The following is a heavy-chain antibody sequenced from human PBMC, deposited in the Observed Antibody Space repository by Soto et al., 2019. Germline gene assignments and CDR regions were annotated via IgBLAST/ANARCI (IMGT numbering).Heavy chain of an antibody. Sequence: AGGSLRLSCTASGFTFTSHWMSWARQAPGKGLEWVANIKQDGSEKRYVDSVKGRFTISRDNGKDSLDLQMNSLRVEDTAVYYCARYSYSSGPQDLWGRGTLVTVSS. CDR3: ARYSYSSGPQDL. D-gene: IGHD6-19*01. J-gene: IGHJ5*02. CDR1: GFTFTSHW. CDR2: IKQDGSEK. V-gene: IGHV3-7*03.